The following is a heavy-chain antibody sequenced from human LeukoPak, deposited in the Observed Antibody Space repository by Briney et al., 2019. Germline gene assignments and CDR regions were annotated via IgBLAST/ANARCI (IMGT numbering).Heavy chain of an antibody. CDR3: ARDESGDVPMDV. V-gene: IGHV3-74*01. CDR2: INNDGSST. Sequence: GGSLRLSCAGSGFTFSNYYMHWVRQAPGKGLVWVSRINNDGSSTTYADAVKGRFTISRDNAKNTLYLQMNSLRAEDTAVYYCARDESGDVPMDVWGKGTTVTVSS. CDR1: GFTFSNYY. J-gene: IGHJ6*03. D-gene: IGHD1-26*01.